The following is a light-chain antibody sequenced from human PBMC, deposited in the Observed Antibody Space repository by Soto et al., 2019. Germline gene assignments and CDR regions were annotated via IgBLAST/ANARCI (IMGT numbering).Light chain of an antibody. CDR3: QSYDSSLSGSV. Sequence: QSALTQPPSVSGAPGQRVTISCTGSSSNIGAGYDVHGYQQLPGTAPKLLIYGNSNRPSGVPDRFSGSKSGTSASLAITGLQAEDEADYYCQSYDSSLSGSVFGGGTKLTVL. V-gene: IGLV1-40*01. CDR1: SSNIGAGYD. CDR2: GNS. J-gene: IGLJ2*01.